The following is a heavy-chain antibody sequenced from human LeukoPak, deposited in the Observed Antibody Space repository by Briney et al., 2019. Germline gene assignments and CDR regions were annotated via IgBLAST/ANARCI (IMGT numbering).Heavy chain of an antibody. D-gene: IGHD3-16*02. Sequence: PSETLSLTCVVSGGSISSYNWWSWVRQPPGKGLEWIGEIYHSGSTNYNPSLKSRVTISVDTSKNQFSLKLSSVTAADTAVYYCARHGSYRYYFDYWGQGTLVTVSS. V-gene: IGHV4-4*02. J-gene: IGHJ4*02. CDR3: ARHGSYRYYFDY. CDR2: IYHSGST. CDR1: GGSISSYNW.